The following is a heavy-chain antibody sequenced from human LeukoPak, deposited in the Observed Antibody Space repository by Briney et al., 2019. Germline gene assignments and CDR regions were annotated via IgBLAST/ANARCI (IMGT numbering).Heavy chain of an antibody. CDR2: IPYDGSNK. J-gene: IGHJ4*02. D-gene: IGHD1-26*01. CDR1: GFTFSSYG. V-gene: IGHV3-30*03. Sequence: GGSLRLSCAASGFTFSSYGMHWVRQAPGKGLEWVAVIPYDGSNKYYADSVKGRFTISRDNSKNTLYLQMNSLRAEDTAVYYCVGGAGTDFDYWGQGTLVTVSS. CDR3: VGGAGTDFDY.